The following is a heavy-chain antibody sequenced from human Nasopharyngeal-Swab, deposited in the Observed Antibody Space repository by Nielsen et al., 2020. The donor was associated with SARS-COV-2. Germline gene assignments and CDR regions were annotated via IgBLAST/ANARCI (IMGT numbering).Heavy chain of an antibody. CDR3: ARYESRAELYYFDY. J-gene: IGHJ4*02. V-gene: IGHV1-18*01. CDR2: ISAYNGNT. Sequence: ASVKVSCKASGYTFTSYGISWVRQAPGQGPEWMGWISAYNGNTNYAQKLQGRVTVTTDTSTSTAYMELRSLRSDDTAVYYCARYESRAELYYFDYWGQGTLVTVSS. D-gene: IGHD1-26*01. CDR1: GYTFTSYG.